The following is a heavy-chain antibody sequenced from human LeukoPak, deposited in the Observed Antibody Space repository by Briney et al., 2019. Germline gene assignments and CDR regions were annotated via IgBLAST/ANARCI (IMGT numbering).Heavy chain of an antibody. J-gene: IGHJ4*02. D-gene: IGHD6-13*01. Sequence: GGSLRLSCAASGFTFSSYDMSWVRQAPGKGLEWVSAISGSGGSTYYADSVKGRFTISRDNSKNTLYLQMNSLRAEDTAVYYCAKGSGSSWSRCDYWGQGTLVTVSS. V-gene: IGHV3-23*01. CDR1: GFTFSSYD. CDR3: AKGSGSSWSRCDY. CDR2: ISGSGGST.